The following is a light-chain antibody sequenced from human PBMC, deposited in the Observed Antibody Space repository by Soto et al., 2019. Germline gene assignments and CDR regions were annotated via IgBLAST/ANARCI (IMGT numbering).Light chain of an antibody. CDR2: DPF. V-gene: IGKV3-11*01. CDR1: QSISSF. Sequence: VLTQSPATLSLSPGERATLSCRASQSISSFLAWYQHKPGQSPRLLMYDPFNRATGVPARFSGSGSGTDFTLTISSLESEDFAVYYCQQHFNGPITFGQGTRLEIK. CDR3: QQHFNGPIT. J-gene: IGKJ5*01.